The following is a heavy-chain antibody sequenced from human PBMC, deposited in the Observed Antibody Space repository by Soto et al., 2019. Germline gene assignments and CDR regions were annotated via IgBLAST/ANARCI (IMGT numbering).Heavy chain of an antibody. V-gene: IGHV3-33*01. D-gene: IGHD2-15*01. Sequence: QVHLVESGGAVLQPGGSLRLSCVASGFTFSRHGIHWVRQTPAKGLEWVAVIRYDGSHQYYGDSVKGRFTISRDNSKDTVYLQMDSLRVDDTAMYYCVRDRGESCGGGNCSPSGILDYWGQGTLVTVSS. J-gene: IGHJ4*02. CDR1: GFTFSRHG. CDR3: VRDRGESCGGGNCSPSGILDY. CDR2: IRYDGSHQ.